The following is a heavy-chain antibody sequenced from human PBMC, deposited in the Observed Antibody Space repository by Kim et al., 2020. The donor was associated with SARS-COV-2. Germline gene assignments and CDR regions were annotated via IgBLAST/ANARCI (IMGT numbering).Heavy chain of an antibody. V-gene: IGHV4-31*03. CDR2: IYYSGST. D-gene: IGHD1-26*01. J-gene: IGHJ4*02. Sequence: SETLSLTCTVSGGSISSGGYYWSWIRQHPGKGLEWIGYIYYSGSTYYNPSLKSRVTISVDTSKNQFSLKLSSVTAADTAVYYCARDVVRIVGARYFDYWGQGTLVTVSS. CDR3: ARDVVRIVGARYFDY. CDR1: GGSISSGGYY.